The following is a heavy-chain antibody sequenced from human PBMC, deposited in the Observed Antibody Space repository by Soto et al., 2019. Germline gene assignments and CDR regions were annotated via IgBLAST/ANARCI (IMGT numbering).Heavy chain of an antibody. CDR2: IIPIFGTA. CDR1: GGTFSSYA. V-gene: IGHV1-69*13. D-gene: IGHD6-13*01. CDR3: ARDGYSSSWYGYYGMDV. J-gene: IGHJ6*02. Sequence: SVKVSCKASGGTFSSYAISWVRQAPGQGLEWMGGIIPIFGTANYARKFQGRVTITADESTSTAYMELSSLRSEDTAVYYCARDGYSSSWYGYYGMDVWGQGTKVTVSS.